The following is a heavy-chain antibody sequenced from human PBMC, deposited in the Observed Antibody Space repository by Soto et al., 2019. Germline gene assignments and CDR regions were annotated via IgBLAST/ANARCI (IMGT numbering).Heavy chain of an antibody. D-gene: IGHD4-17*01. CDR2: IERYGSEK. CDR1: GFMFGSYW. V-gene: IGHV3-7*03. CDR3: ARVRATDYEIDY. J-gene: IGHJ4*02. Sequence: EVQLVESGGGLVQPGGSLRLSCTASGFMFGSYWMTWGRHGPGKGLQWVANIERYGSEKYYVDSVKGRFTISRDNADNSVFLDMNNLRVDDTAIYYCARVRATDYEIDYWGQGALVTVSS.